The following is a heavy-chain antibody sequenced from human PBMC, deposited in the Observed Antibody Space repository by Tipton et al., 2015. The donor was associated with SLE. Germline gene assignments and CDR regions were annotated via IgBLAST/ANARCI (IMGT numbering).Heavy chain of an antibody. CDR1: GFTFSSYS. CDR3: ARGLGYSSSSP. V-gene: IGHV3-21*01. J-gene: IGHJ5*02. D-gene: IGHD6-6*01. Sequence: SLRLSCAASGFTFSSYSMNWVRQAPGKGLEWVSSISSSSSYIFYADSLKGRFTISRDNAKNSLYLQMNSLRAEDTAVYYCARGLGYSSSSPWGQGTLVTVSP. CDR2: ISSSSSYI.